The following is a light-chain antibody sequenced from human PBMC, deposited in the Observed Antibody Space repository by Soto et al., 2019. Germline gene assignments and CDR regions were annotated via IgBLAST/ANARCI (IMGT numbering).Light chain of an antibody. Sequence: DIQMTQSPSTLSASVGDRVTITCRASQSISSWLAWYQQKSGKAPKLLIYDASSLGSGVPSRFSGSGSGTEFTLTISSLQPDDFATYYCQQYNSYLWTFGQGTKVEIK. V-gene: IGKV1-5*01. CDR1: QSISSW. CDR3: QQYNSYLWT. J-gene: IGKJ1*01. CDR2: DAS.